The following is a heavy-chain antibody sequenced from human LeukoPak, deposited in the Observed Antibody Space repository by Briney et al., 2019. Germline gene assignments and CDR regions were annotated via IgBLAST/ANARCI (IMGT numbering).Heavy chain of an antibody. CDR3: ARVKGSARGYNWFDP. Sequence: GGSLRLSCAASGFTFSSYSMNWVRQAPGKGLEWVSYISSSSSTIYYADSVKGRFTISRDNAKNSLYLQMNSLRAEDTAVYYCARVKGSARGYNWFDPWGQGTLVTVSS. V-gene: IGHV3-48*04. J-gene: IGHJ5*02. CDR2: ISSSSSTI. D-gene: IGHD3-10*01. CDR1: GFTFSSYS.